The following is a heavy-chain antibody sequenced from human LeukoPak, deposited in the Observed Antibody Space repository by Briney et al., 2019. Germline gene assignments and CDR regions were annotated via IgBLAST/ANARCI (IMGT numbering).Heavy chain of an antibody. CDR2: ISGSGGST. D-gene: IGHD3-22*01. Sequence: GGSLRLSCAASGFTFNSYAMSWVRQAPGKGLEWVSAISGSGGSTYYADSVKGRFIISRDNSKNTLYLQMNSLRAEDTAVYYCAKSDYYDSSGYYKYYFDYWGQGTLVTVSS. CDR3: AKSDYYDSSGYYKYYFDY. J-gene: IGHJ4*02. CDR1: GFTFNSYA. V-gene: IGHV3-23*01.